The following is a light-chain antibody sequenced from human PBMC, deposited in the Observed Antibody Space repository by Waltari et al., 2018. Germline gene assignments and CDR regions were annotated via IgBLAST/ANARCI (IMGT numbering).Light chain of an antibody. V-gene: IGKV1-12*01. CDR1: QGLSSR. J-gene: IGKJ1*01. CDR2: DAS. Sequence: DFQTTQSPPSVSASVGVIVPLTFRASQGLSSRLAWYQQKPGKAPKLLIYDASSLHSGVPSRFSGSGSGTEFTLTISSLQPEDFATYYCQQVDSFPRTFGQGTKVEVK. CDR3: QQVDSFPRT.